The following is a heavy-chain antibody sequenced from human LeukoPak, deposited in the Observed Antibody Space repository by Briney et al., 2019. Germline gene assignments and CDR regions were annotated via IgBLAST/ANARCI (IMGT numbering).Heavy chain of an antibody. J-gene: IGHJ6*03. Sequence: GGSLRLSCAASGFTFSSYWMHWVRQAPGKGLVWVSRINSDGGSTSYADSVKGRFTISRDNAKNTVYLQMHSLRAEATAIYYCIRTLIVATSPYMDVWGKGTTVTVSS. D-gene: IGHD5-12*01. V-gene: IGHV3-74*01. CDR1: GFTFSSYW. CDR2: INSDGGST. CDR3: IRTLIVATSPYMDV.